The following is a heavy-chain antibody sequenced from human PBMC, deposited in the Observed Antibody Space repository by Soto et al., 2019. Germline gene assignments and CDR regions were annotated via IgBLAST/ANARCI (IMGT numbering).Heavy chain of an antibody. J-gene: IGHJ4*02. D-gene: IGHD2-15*01. CDR1: GFTFSSYW. Sequence: EVQLVESGGGLVQPGGSLRLSCAASGFTFSSYWMHWVRQAPGKGLVWISRINTDGSSTSYVDSVQGRFTIPRDNGKNTLFLQMNSLRGEDTAVYYCARRGSGVTRGLHYWGQGPLVTVSS. CDR2: INTDGSST. CDR3: ARRGSGVTRGLHY. V-gene: IGHV3-74*01.